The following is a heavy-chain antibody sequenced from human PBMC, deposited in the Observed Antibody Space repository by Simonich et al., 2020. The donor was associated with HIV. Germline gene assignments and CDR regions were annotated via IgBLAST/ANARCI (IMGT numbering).Heavy chain of an antibody. Sequence: QVQLQQWGAGLLKPSETLSLTCAVYGGSFSGYYWSWIRQPPGKGLEWIGEINHSGSTNYNPSLKIRVTISVDTSKNQFSLKLSSVTAADTAVYYCARGFYQRLYYFDYWGQGTLVTVSS. V-gene: IGHV4-34*01. J-gene: IGHJ4*02. CDR3: ARGFYQRLYYFDY. D-gene: IGHD2-2*01. CDR1: GGSFSGYY. CDR2: INHSGST.